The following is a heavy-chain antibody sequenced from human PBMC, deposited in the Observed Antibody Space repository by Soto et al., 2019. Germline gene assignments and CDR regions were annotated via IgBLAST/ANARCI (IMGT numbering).Heavy chain of an antibody. CDR3: ANGVLYSSSALGHNDY. Sequence: GGSLRLSCAASGFTFSSYAMSWVRQAPGKGLEWVSAISGSGGSTYYADSVKGRFTISRDNSKNTLYLQMNSLRAEDTAVYYCANGVLYSSSALGHNDYWGQGTLVTVSS. D-gene: IGHD6-6*01. CDR1: GFTFSSYA. CDR2: ISGSGGST. J-gene: IGHJ4*02. V-gene: IGHV3-23*01.